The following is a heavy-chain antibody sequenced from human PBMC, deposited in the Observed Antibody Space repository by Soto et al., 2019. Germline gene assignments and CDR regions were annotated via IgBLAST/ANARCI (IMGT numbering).Heavy chain of an antibody. CDR2: IWYDGSNK. D-gene: IGHD2-15*01. V-gene: IGHV3-33*01. Sequence: GGSLRLSCAASGFTFSSYGMHWVRQAPGKGLEWVAVIWYDGSNKYYADSVKGRFTISRDNSKNTLYLQMNSLRAEDTAVYYCARDLLGYCSGGSCYFYYFDYWGQGTLVTVSS. CDR3: ARDLLGYCSGGSCYFYYFDY. J-gene: IGHJ4*02. CDR1: GFTFSSYG.